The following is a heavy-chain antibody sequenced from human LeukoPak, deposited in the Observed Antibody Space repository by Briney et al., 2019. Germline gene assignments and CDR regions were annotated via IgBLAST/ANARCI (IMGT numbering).Heavy chain of an antibody. Sequence: ASVKVSCKTSGYTFTSYLLHWVRLAPGQRLEWMGWINAGNGNTKYSQRFQGRVTITADKSTSTAYVELSSLRSEDTAVYYCAMPIYITMVRGVKGDAFDIWGQGTMVTVSS. D-gene: IGHD3-10*01. J-gene: IGHJ3*02. V-gene: IGHV1-3*01. CDR3: AMPIYITMVRGVKGDAFDI. CDR1: GYTFTSYL. CDR2: INAGNGNT.